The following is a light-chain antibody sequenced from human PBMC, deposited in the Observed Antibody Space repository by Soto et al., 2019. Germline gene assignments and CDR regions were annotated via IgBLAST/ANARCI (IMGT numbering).Light chain of an antibody. CDR2: GAS. Sequence: DIVLTQSPGTLSLSPGGRATLSCTASQSVWSSFLAWYQQKPGQAPRLLIYGASTRATGIPDRFSGSGSGTDFTLTITRLEPEDSAVYYCQQYSTSRKTFGQGTKVEIK. V-gene: IGKV3-20*01. J-gene: IGKJ1*01. CDR1: QSVWSSF. CDR3: QQYSTSRKT.